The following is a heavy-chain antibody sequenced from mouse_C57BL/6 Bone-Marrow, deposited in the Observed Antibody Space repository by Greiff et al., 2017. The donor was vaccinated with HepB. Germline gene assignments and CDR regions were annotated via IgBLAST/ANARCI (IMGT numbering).Heavy chain of an antibody. V-gene: IGHV2-5*01. J-gene: IGHJ1*03. Sequence: VQLQESGPGLVQPSQRLSITCTVSGFSLTSYGVHWVRQSPGKGLEWLGVIWRGGSTDYNAAFMSRLSITKDNSKSQVFFKMNSLQADDTAIYYCAKRGLLWYFDVWGTGTTVTVSS. CDR3: AKRGLLWYFDV. D-gene: IGHD6-1*01. CDR2: IWRGGST. CDR1: GFSLTSYG.